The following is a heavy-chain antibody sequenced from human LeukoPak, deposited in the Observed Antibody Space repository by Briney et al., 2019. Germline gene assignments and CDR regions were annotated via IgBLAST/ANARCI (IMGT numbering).Heavy chain of an antibody. CDR3: ASDSISMNAFDA. CDR1: GGSISSYY. D-gene: IGHD3-22*01. CDR2: IYYSGST. V-gene: IGHV4-59*01. Sequence: PSETLSLTCTVSGGSISSYYWSWIRQPPGKGLEWIGYIYYSGSTNYNPSLKSRVTISIDTSNNEVSLMLTTVTAADTAVYYCASDSISMNAFDAWGQGTMVTVSS. J-gene: IGHJ3*01.